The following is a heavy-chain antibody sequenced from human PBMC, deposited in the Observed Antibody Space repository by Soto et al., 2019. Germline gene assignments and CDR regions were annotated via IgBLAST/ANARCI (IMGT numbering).Heavy chain of an antibody. Sequence: SETLFLTCTVSGGSISSSSYYWGWIRQPPGKGLEWIGSIYYSGSTYYNPSLKSRVTISVDTSKNQFSLKLSSVTAADTAVYYCAITPADVGTAMATFDYWGQGTLVTVSS. CDR3: AITPADVGTAMATFDY. D-gene: IGHD5-18*01. CDR2: IYYSGST. J-gene: IGHJ4*02. CDR1: GGSISSSSYY. V-gene: IGHV4-39*01.